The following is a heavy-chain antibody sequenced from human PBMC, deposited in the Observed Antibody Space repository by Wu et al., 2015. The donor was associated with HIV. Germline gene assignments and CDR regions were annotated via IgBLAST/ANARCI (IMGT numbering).Heavy chain of an antibody. CDR1: GYTFTTYS. D-gene: IGHD2-15*01. V-gene: IGHV1-46*01. CDR3: ARSKYCSGGSCYSGQAYNWFDP. CDR2: INPSGGST. J-gene: IGHJ5*02. Sequence: QVQLVQSGAEVKEPGASVKISCKASGYTFTTYSVHWVRQAPGQGLEWMGIINPSGGSTSYAQKFQGRVTMTRDTSTSTAYMELSSLRSEDTAVYYCARSKYCSGGSCYSGQAYNWFDPGAREPWSPSPQ.